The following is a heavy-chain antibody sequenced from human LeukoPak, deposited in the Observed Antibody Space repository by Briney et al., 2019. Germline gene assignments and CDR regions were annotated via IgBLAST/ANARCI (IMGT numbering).Heavy chain of an antibody. V-gene: IGHV3-23*01. CDR1: GFTFSSYA. CDR3: AVEVDIVVVPAANVDY. Sequence: TGGSRRLSCAASGFTFSSYAMSWVRQAPGKGLEWVSAISGSGGSTYYADSVKGRFTISRDNAKNSLYLQMNSLRAEDTAVYYCAVEVDIVVVPAANVDYWGQGTLVTVSS. CDR2: ISGSGGST. J-gene: IGHJ4*02. D-gene: IGHD2-2*01.